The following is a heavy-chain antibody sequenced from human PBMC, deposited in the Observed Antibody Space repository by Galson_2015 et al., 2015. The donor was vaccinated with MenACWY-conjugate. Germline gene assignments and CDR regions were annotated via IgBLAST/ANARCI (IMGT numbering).Heavy chain of an antibody. V-gene: IGHV4-39*07. CDR1: GGSISSSSYY. CDR3: ARQVVDCSDITCSIYWYFDL. D-gene: IGHD2-2*01. J-gene: IGHJ2*01. Sequence: ETLSLTCTVSGGSISSSSYYWGWIRQPPGRGLEWIGSVYYRGSTYYNPSLKSRVTISLDTSKNQFSLKLSSVTAADTAVYYCARQVVDCSDITCSIYWYFDLWGRGTLVTVSS. CDR2: VYYRGST.